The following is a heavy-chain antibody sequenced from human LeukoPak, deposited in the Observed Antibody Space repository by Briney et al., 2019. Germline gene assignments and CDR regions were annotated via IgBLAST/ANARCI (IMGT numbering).Heavy chain of an antibody. CDR2: IYPGESIYASENT. CDR3: ARDPAGYYYGSGSYYPNRRFDY. V-gene: IGHV4-4*07. CDR1: GVSISAYY. Sequence: PSETLSLTCSVSGVSISAYYWSWIRQPAGKGLEWIGRIYPGESIYASENTNYNPSLKSRVSMSGDTSKNQVSLKLRSVTAADTAVYYCARDPAGYYYGSGSYYPNRRFDYWGQGTLVTVSS. D-gene: IGHD3-10*01. J-gene: IGHJ4*02.